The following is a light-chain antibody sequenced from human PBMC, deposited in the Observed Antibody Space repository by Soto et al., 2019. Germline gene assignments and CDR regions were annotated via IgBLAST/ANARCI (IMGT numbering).Light chain of an antibody. CDR1: QNIVDNY. J-gene: IGKJ1*01. CDR3: QHSGDFRWT. CDR2: YAS. V-gene: IGKV3-20*01. Sequence: IVLTQSPGTLSLSPGDRATLSCMASQNIVDNYLAWYQQKPGHAPRLLIYYASRRATGIPERFSGSGSGTDFTLTISRLEPEDFAVYYCQHSGDFRWTFGQGTKVDIK.